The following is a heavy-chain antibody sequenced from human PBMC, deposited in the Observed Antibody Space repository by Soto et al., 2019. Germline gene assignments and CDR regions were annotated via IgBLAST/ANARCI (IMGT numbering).Heavy chain of an antibody. CDR1: GGSISSGDYY. CDR2: IYYSGST. D-gene: IGHD3-10*01. V-gene: IGHV4-30-4*01. J-gene: IGHJ4*02. Sequence: SETLSLTCTVSGGSISSGDYYWSWIRQPPGKGLEWIGYIYYSGSTCYNPSLKSRVTISVDTSKNQFSLKLSSVTAADTAVYYCASRKSSPYFDYWGQGTLVTVPQ. CDR3: ASRKSSPYFDY.